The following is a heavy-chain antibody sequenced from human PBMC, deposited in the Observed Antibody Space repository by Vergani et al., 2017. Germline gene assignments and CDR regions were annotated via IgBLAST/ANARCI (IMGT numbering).Heavy chain of an antibody. V-gene: IGHV3-23*01. D-gene: IGHD1-26*01. J-gene: IGHJ4*02. CDR3: VKDAGSYENFFDS. CDR1: GFTFSTYA. Sequence: EVQLLESGGSLKQPGGSVRLSCAASGFTFSTYAMHWVRQAPGKGLEWVSALTGGGGSTYYADSFKGLFIISRDNSRDTLYLQMNSLIPEDTATYYCVKDAGSYENFFDSWGQGTLVTVSS. CDR2: LTGGGGST.